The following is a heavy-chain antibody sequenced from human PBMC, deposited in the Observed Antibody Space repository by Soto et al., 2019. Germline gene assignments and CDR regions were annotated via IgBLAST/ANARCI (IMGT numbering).Heavy chain of an antibody. V-gene: IGHV1-18*01. D-gene: IGHD3-22*01. CDR1: GYTFTSFG. CDR3: ARDWSAVVLPDY. CDR2: ISTYNGDA. Sequence: VQLVQSGAEVKKPGASVKVSCKASGYTFTSFGISWVRQAPGQGPEWMGWISTYNGDAKYAQKFQDRVTITKGIFTSTVYMELRSLRSDDTAMYYCARDWSAVVLPDYWGQGTLVTVSS. J-gene: IGHJ4*02.